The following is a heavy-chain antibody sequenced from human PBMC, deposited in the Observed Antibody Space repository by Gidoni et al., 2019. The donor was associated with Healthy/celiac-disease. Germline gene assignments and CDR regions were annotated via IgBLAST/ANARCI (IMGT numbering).Heavy chain of an antibody. Sequence: QVQLVQSGAEVQKPGASVTVSCKASGYTFTRYYMHWLRQAPGQGLEWMGIINPSGGSTSYAQKFQGRVTMTRDTSTSTVYMELSSLRSEDTAVYYCARAYSYGYSYYYGMDVWGQGTTVTVSS. CDR3: ARAYSYGYSYYYGMDV. CDR1: GYTFTRYY. V-gene: IGHV1-46*01. J-gene: IGHJ6*02. CDR2: INPSGGST. D-gene: IGHD5-18*01.